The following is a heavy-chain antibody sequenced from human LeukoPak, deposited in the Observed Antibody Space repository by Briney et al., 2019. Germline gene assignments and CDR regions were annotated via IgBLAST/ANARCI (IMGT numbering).Heavy chain of an antibody. D-gene: IGHD6-6*01. Sequence: KPSETLSLTCTVSGGSISSSSYYWGWIRQPPGKGLEWIGEINHSGSTNYNPSLSLKSRVTISLDTSKNQFSLMLNSVTAADTAVYYCAVSAAALFDPWGQGTLVTVSS. CDR2: INHSGST. CDR3: AVSAAALFDP. J-gene: IGHJ5*02. V-gene: IGHV4-39*07. CDR1: GGSISSSSYY.